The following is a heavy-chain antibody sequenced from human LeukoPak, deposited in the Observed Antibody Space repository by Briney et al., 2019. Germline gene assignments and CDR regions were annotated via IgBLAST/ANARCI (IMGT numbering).Heavy chain of an antibody. CDR2: ISSSSSYI. J-gene: IGHJ4*02. CDR1: GFTFSSYS. CDR3: AKGMAVAGWY. D-gene: IGHD6-19*01. Sequence: AGSLRFSCAASGFTFSSYSMNWVRQAPGKGLEWVSSISSSSSYIYYADSVKGRFTISRDNSKNTLYLQMNSLRAEDTAVYYCAKGMAVAGWYWGQGTLVTVSS. V-gene: IGHV3-21*04.